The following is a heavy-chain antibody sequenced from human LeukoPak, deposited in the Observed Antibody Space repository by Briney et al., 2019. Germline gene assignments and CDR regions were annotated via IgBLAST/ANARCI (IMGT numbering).Heavy chain of an antibody. CDR2: VNSDGSNT. D-gene: IGHD3-10*01. V-gene: IGHV3-74*01. J-gene: IGHJ6*02. CDR1: GFTFSNYW. Sequence: PGGSLRLSCAASGFTFSNYWMHWVRQAPGNGLVWVSRVNSDGSNTYYADSVKGRFTISRDNAKNTLYLQMNSLRAEDTAVYYCATPRGDYYYGMDVWGLGTTVTVSS. CDR3: ATPRGDYYYGMDV.